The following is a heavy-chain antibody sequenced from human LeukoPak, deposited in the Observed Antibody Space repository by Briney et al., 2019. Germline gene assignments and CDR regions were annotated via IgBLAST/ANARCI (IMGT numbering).Heavy chain of an antibody. J-gene: IGHJ4*02. Sequence: GGSLRLSCAASGFTFSSYGMHWVRQAPGKGLEWVAVIWYDGSNKYYADSVKGRFTISRDNSKNTLYLQMNSLRAEDTAVYYCAREEAGDLDYFDYWGQGTLVTVSS. V-gene: IGHV3-33*01. CDR1: GFTFSSYG. CDR3: AREEAGDLDYFDY. D-gene: IGHD7-27*01. CDR2: IWYDGSNK.